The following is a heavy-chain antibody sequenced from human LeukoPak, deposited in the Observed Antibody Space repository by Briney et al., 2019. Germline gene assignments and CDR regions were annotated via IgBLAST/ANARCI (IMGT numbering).Heavy chain of an antibody. J-gene: IGHJ4*02. CDR2: ISNSGANT. D-gene: IGHD5-18*01. CDR1: GFTVSSNY. V-gene: IGHV3-23*01. CDR3: AKDIQAAN. Sequence: PGGSLRLSCAASGFTVSSNYMSWVRQAPGKGLQWVSLISNSGANTYYADSVKGRFTISRDDSKNTLYLLMDSLRAEDTAVYYCAKDIQAANWGQGTLVTVSS.